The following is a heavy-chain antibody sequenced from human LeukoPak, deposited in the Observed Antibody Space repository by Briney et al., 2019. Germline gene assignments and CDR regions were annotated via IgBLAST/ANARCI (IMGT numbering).Heavy chain of an antibody. Sequence: PGGSLRLSCAASGFTFSSYEMNWVRQAPGKGLEWVSYISSSGTAIYYADSVKGRFTISRDNAKNSLYRQMNSLRAEDTAVYYCASFSHYYGSGSYYGYFDYWGQGTLVTVSS. CDR2: ISSSGTAI. CDR3: ASFSHYYGSGSYYGYFDY. J-gene: IGHJ4*02. D-gene: IGHD3-10*01. CDR1: GFTFSSYE. V-gene: IGHV3-48*03.